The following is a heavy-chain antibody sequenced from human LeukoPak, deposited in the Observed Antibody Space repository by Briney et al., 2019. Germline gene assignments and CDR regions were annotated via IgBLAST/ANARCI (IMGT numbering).Heavy chain of an antibody. CDR3: ARTSSSGLVGGYYFDY. V-gene: IGHV4-38-2*02. CDR2: IHHSGST. D-gene: IGHD6-19*01. CDR1: GYFISSGYY. J-gene: IGHJ4*02. Sequence: SETLSLTCTVSGYFISSGYYWGWIRQPPGKGLQWIGSIHHSGSTYYNPSLKSRVTISVDTSKNQFSLKLISVTAADTAVYYCARTSSSGLVGGYYFDYWGQGTLVTVSS.